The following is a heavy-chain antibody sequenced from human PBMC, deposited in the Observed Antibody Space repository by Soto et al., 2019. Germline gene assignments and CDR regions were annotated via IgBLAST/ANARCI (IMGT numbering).Heavy chain of an antibody. D-gene: IGHD5-18*01. J-gene: IGHJ4*02. CDR2: LYNSGST. V-gene: IGHV4-61*01. CDR1: GGSVSRGSYY. CDR3: ARDNGYSYGYFDY. Sequence: SETLSLTCTVSGGSVSRGSYYWTWIRQPPGKGLEWIGCLYNSGSTNYNPALKSRATISVDTSKNQFSLRLSSVTAADTAVYYCARDNGYSYGYFDYWGQGTLVTVSS.